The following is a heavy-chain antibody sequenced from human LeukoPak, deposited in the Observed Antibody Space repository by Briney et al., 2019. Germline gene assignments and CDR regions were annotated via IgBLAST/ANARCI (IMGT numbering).Heavy chain of an antibody. CDR2: IIPILGIA. Sequence: GASVKVSCKASGGTFSSYAISWVRQAPGQGLEWMGRIIPILGIANYAQKFQGRVTITADKSTSTAYMEPSSLRSEDTAVYYCARDRTTGTTIDYWGQGTLVTVSS. CDR1: GGTFSSYA. J-gene: IGHJ4*02. V-gene: IGHV1-69*04. D-gene: IGHD1-1*01. CDR3: ARDRTTGTTIDY.